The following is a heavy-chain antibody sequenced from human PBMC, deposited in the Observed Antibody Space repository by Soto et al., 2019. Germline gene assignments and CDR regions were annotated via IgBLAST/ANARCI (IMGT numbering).Heavy chain of an antibody. D-gene: IGHD3-3*01. V-gene: IGHV4-34*01. J-gene: IGHJ4*02. Sequence: SETLSLTCAVYGGSFSGYYWSWIRQPPGKGLEWIGEINHSGGTNYNPSLKSRVTISVDTSKNQFSLKLSSVTAADTAVYYCARGTNLPVLRFLEWSAPHIFDYWGQGTLVTVSS. CDR3: ARGTNLPVLRFLEWSAPHIFDY. CDR1: GGSFSGYY. CDR2: INHSGGT.